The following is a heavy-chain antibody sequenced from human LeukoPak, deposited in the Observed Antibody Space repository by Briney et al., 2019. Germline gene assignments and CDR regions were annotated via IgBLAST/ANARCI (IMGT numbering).Heavy chain of an antibody. D-gene: IGHD6-13*01. Sequence: ASVTVSCKASGYNFNNYGISWVRQAPGQGLEWMGWISGYNGNTKSAQKLQDRVTMTTDTSTNTAYMELRSLRSDDTAVYYCARDILGYTTSWYRFDYWGQGSQVTVSS. CDR2: ISGYNGNT. CDR1: GYNFNNYG. CDR3: ARDILGYTTSWYRFDY. V-gene: IGHV1-18*01. J-gene: IGHJ4*02.